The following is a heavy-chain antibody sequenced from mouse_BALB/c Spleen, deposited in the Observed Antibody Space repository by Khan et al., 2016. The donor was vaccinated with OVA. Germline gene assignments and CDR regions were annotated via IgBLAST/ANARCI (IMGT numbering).Heavy chain of an antibody. V-gene: IGHV1S135*01. CDR3: SRHGDVAWFTY. Sequence: VQLKQSGPELMKPGASVKISCKASGYSFTTYYIHWVMQSHGTSLEWIGYIDPFSGATTFNQKFRGKATLTVDKSSCTAYIHLSNLTSEDSAVYYCSRHGDVAWFTYWGQGTLVTVSA. D-gene: IGHD2-13*01. CDR2: IDPFSGAT. CDR1: GYSFTTYY. J-gene: IGHJ3*01.